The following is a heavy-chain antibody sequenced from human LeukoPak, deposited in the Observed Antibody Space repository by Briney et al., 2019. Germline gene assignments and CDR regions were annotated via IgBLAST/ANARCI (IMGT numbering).Heavy chain of an antibody. CDR1: GYTFTSYG. D-gene: IGHD3-9*01. CDR3: ARDRYYDILTGYPFDY. Sequence: ASVKVSCKASGYTFTSYGISWVRQAPGQGLEWMGWISAYNGNTNYAQKLRGRVTMTTDTSTSTAYMELRSLRSDDTAVYYCARDRYYDILTGYPFDYWGQGTLVTVSS. V-gene: IGHV1-18*01. CDR2: ISAYNGNT. J-gene: IGHJ4*02.